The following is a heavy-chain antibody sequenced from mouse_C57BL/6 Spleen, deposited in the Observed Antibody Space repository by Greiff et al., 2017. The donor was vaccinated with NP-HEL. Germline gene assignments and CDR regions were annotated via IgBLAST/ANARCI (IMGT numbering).Heavy chain of an antibody. D-gene: IGHD1-1*01. CDR2: IDPSDSET. J-gene: IGHJ2*01. CDR1: GYTFTSYW. Sequence: VQLQQPGAELVRPGSSVKLSCKASGYTFTSYWMHWVKQRPIQGLEWIGNIDPSDSETHYNQKFKDKATLTVAKSSSTAYMQLSSLTSEDSAVYYCARRGLHYGSSSYYFDDGGQGTTLTVSS. CDR3: ARRGLHYGSSSYYFDD. V-gene: IGHV1-52*01.